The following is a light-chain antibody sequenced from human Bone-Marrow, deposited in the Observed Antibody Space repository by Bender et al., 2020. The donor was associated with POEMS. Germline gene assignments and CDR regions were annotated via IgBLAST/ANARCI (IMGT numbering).Light chain of an antibody. V-gene: IGLV3-21*01. Sequence: SYVLTQPPSVSVAPGQTARITCGGNNIGSKSVHWYQQKPSQAPMLVIYYDSGRPSGIPERFSGSNSGDTATLTISGAQAMDEADYYCQAWDSRTLVFGGGTKVTVL. CDR1: NIGSKS. CDR2: YDS. CDR3: QAWDSRTLV. J-gene: IGLJ2*01.